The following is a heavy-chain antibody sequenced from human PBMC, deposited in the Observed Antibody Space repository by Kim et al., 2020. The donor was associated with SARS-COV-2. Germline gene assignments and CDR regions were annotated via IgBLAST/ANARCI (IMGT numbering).Heavy chain of an antibody. Sequence: SETLSLTCAVSGGSISSSNWWSWVRQPPGKGLEWIGEIYHSGSTNYNPSLKSRVTISVDKSKNQFSLKLSSVTAADTAVYYCAREKTYDFWSGYPFGYFDYWGQGTLVTVSS. CDR1: GGSISSSNW. D-gene: IGHD3-3*01. CDR3: AREKTYDFWSGYPFGYFDY. J-gene: IGHJ4*02. V-gene: IGHV4-4*02. CDR2: IYHSGST.